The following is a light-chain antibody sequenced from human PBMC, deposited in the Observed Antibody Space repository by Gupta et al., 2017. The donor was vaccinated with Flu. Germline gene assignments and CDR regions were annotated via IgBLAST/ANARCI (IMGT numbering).Light chain of an antibody. CDR3: LQHNSFPYT. Sequence: PSSLSASVGDRVSITCLASQGIRNDLGWYQQKPGKAPKRLIYAVSRWLSGVPSRFSGSESGTDFTLAISSLQPEDFASYYCLQHNSFPYTFGQGTRLEIK. CDR1: QGIRND. V-gene: IGKV1-17*01. J-gene: IGKJ2*01. CDR2: AVS.